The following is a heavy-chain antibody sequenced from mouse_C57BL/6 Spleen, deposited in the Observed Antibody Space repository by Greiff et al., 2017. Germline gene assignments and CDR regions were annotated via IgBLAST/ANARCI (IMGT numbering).Heavy chain of an antibody. CDR3: SRHEDYDLDYYAMDY. D-gene: IGHD2-12*01. J-gene: IGHJ4*01. V-gene: IGHV1-62-2*01. CDR1: GYTFTEYT. Sequence: QVQLKQSGAELVKPGASVKLSCKASGYTFTEYTIHWVKQRSGQGLEWIGWFYPGSGSIKYNEKFKDKATLTADKSSSTAYMELSRLTSDDSALFFSSRHEDYDLDYYAMDYWGHGTSVTVSS. CDR2: FYPGSGSI.